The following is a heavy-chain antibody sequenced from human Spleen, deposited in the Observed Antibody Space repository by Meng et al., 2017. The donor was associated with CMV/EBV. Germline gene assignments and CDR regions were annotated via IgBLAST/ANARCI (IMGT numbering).Heavy chain of an antibody. V-gene: IGHV4-39*07. CDR3: ARGPPGGVVWTWGYYGMDV. D-gene: IGHD3-16*01. J-gene: IGHJ6*02. CDR2: IYYSGST. Sequence: SETLSLTCTVSGGSISSSTYYWGWIRQPPGKGLEWIGTIYYSGSTYYSPSLKSRVTISVDTSTNQFSLKLSSVTAADTAVYYCARGPPGGVVWTWGYYGMDVWGQGTTVTVSS. CDR1: GGSISSSTYY.